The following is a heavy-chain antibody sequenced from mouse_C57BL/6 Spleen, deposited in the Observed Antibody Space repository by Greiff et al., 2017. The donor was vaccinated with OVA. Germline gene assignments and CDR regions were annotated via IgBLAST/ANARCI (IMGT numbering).Heavy chain of an antibody. D-gene: IGHD4-1*01. CDR2: IWTGGGT. CDR3: ARAGWESYDPWFAY. J-gene: IGHJ3*01. V-gene: IGHV2-9-1*01. CDR1: GFSLTSYA. Sequence: VQLQQSGPGLVAPSQSLSITCTVSGFSLTSYAISWVRQPPGKGLEWLGVIWTGGGTNYNSALKSRLSISKDNSKSQVFLKMNSLQTDDTARYYCARAGWESYDPWFAYWGQGTLVTVSA.